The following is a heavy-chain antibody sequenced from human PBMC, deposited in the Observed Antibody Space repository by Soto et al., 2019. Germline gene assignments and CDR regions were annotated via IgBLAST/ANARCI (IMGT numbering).Heavy chain of an antibody. J-gene: IGHJ3*02. CDR1: GYTFTSYA. CDR3: ARGRDGYWLDAFEI. V-gene: IGHV1-3*05. Sequence: QVQLVQSGAEEKKPGASVKVSCKASGYTFTSYAMHWVRQAPGQRLEWMGWINAGNGNTKYSQKFQGRVTITRDTSASTAYMELSSPRSEDTAVYYCARGRDGYWLDAFEIWVQGTMVTVSS. D-gene: IGHD2-21*01. CDR2: INAGNGNT.